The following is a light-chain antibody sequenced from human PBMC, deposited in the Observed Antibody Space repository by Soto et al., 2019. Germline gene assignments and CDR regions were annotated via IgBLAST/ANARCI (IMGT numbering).Light chain of an antibody. CDR3: SSYTSSSIDYV. Sequence: QSALTQPASVSGSPRQSITISCTGTSSDVGGYNYVSWYQQHPGKAPKLMIYEVSNRPSGVSNRFSGSKSGNTASLTISGFQAEDEADYYCSSYTSSSIDYVFGTGTKLTVL. CDR2: EVS. V-gene: IGLV2-14*01. CDR1: SSDVGGYNY. J-gene: IGLJ1*01.